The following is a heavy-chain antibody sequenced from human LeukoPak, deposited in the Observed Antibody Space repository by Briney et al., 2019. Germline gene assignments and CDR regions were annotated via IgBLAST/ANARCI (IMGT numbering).Heavy chain of an antibody. Sequence: PGGSLRLSCAASGFTFSSYWMSWVRQAPGKGLEWVANIAQDGSEEYYLDSVKGRFTISRDNAKNSLDLQMNSLRAEDTAVYFCARRDYYFDYWGQGILVTVSS. CDR1: GFTFSSYW. V-gene: IGHV3-7*01. CDR2: IAQDGSEE. CDR3: ARRDYYFDY. J-gene: IGHJ4*02.